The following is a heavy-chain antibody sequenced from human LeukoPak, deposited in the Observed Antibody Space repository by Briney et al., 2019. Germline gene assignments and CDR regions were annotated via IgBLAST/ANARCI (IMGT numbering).Heavy chain of an antibody. V-gene: IGHV1-2*06. CDR1: GYTFTGYY. J-gene: IGHJ3*02. D-gene: IGHD1-1*01. Sequence: ASVKVSCKASGYTFTGYYMHWVRQAPGQGLEWMGRINPNSGGTNYAQKFQGRVTMTRDTSISTAYMELSRLRSEDTAVYYCARYSVQLGAFDIWGQGTMVTVSS. CDR3: ARYSVQLGAFDI. CDR2: INPNSGGT.